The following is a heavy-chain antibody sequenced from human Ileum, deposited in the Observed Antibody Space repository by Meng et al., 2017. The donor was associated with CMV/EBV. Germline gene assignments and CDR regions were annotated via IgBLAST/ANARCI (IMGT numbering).Heavy chain of an antibody. CDR1: GSTFSRSA. CDR3: ARAAYSSSYLDY. Sequence: SCTASGSTFSRSAISWVRQAPGPGLELMGGIIPIFGTANYAQQFQGRVTITTDESTSTAYMELSSLRSEDTAVYYCARAAYSSSYLDYWGQGTLVTVSS. D-gene: IGHD6-6*01. J-gene: IGHJ4*02. V-gene: IGHV1-69*05. CDR2: IIPIFGTA.